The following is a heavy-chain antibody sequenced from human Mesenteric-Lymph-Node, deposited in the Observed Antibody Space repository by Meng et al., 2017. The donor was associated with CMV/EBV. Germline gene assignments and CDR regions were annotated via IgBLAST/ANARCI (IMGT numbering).Heavy chain of an antibody. D-gene: IGHD3/OR15-3a*01. CDR3: AKGGWTSDYYFDY. J-gene: IGHJ4*02. CDR1: GFTFHRCA. V-gene: IGHV3-30*02. Sequence: GGSLRLSCAASGFTFHRCAMHWVRQAPGKGLEWVTFIRFDGTVQEYADSVRGRFTISRDNSKNTLYLQMNSLRAEDTAVYYCAKGGWTSDYYFDYWGQGTLVTVSS. CDR2: IRFDGTVQ.